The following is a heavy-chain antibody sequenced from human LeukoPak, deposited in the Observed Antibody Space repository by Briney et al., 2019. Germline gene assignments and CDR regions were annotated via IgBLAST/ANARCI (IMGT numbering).Heavy chain of an antibody. CDR3: AKEAAGGLGDY. J-gene: IGHJ4*02. CDR1: GFTFSNFA. Sequence: GGSLRLSCAASGFTFSNFAMSWVRQAPGKGLEWVSTISGSGGSTYYADSAKGRFTISRDNSKDTLYLQMNSLRAEDTSIFYCAKEAAGGLGDYWGQGTLVTVSS. V-gene: IGHV3-23*01. D-gene: IGHD3-16*01. CDR2: ISGSGGST.